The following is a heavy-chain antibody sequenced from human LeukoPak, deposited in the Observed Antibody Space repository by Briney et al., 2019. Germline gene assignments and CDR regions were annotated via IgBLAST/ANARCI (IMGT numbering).Heavy chain of an antibody. CDR2: ISYDGSNK. CDR3: ARDEPGVLWFGELLSAIDY. V-gene: IGHV3-30*03. CDR1: GFTFSSYG. Sequence: GGSLRLSCAASGFTFSSYGMHWVRQAPGKGLEWVAVISYDGSNKYYADSVEGRFTISRDNAKNSLYLQMNSLRAEDTAVYYCARDEPGVLWFGELLSAIDYWGQGTLVTVSS. J-gene: IGHJ4*02. D-gene: IGHD3-10*01.